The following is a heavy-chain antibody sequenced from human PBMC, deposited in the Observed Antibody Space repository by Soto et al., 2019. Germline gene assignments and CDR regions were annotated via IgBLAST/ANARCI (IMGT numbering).Heavy chain of an antibody. J-gene: IGHJ4*02. CDR3: ARGPQQLLVPLLYDY. Sequence: SVKVSCKASGGTFSSYAISWVRQAPGQGLEWMGGIIPIFGTANYAQKFQGRVTITADESTSTAYMELSSLRSEDTAVYYCARGPQQLLVPLLYDYWRQVTLVTHSS. V-gene: IGHV1-69*13. CDR2: IIPIFGTA. CDR1: GGTFSSYA. D-gene: IGHD6-13*01.